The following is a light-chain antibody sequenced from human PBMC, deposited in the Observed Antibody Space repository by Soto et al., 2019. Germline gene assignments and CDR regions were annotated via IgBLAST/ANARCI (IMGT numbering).Light chain of an antibody. Sequence: QAVVTQPPSASGTPGQRVTVSCSGTSSIGRNTVSWYQQLPGTAPKLLISRNVQRPSGVPDRFPGSRSGTSASLAISGLQSDDEADYYCAAWDDTLNGPVFGGGTQLTVL. CDR3: AAWDDTLNGPV. CDR1: SSIGRNT. CDR2: RNV. V-gene: IGLV1-44*01. J-gene: IGLJ2*01.